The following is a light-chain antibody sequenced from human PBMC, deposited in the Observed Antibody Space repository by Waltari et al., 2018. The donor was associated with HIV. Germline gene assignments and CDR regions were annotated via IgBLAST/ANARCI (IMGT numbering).Light chain of an antibody. J-gene: IGKJ1*01. CDR2: WAS. CDR1: QSVLYNSNNKNY. Sequence: DIVMTQSPDSLAVSLGERATINCKSSQSVLYNSNNKNYLAWDQQKPGQPPTLLIYWASTRESGVPDRFSGSGSGTDFTLTISSLQAEDVALYYCQQYYSTPWTFGQGTKVEIK. CDR3: QQYYSTPWT. V-gene: IGKV4-1*01.